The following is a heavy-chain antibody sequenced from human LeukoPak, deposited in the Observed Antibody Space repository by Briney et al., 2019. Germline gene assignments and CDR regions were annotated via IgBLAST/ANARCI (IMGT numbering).Heavy chain of an antibody. J-gene: IGHJ4*02. CDR3: ARIPSLSKWEPNYNFDY. D-gene: IGHD1-26*01. Sequence: ASVKVSCKASGYTFTSYGISWVRQAPGQGLEWMGWISAYNGNTNYAQKLQGRVTMTTDTSTSTAYMELRSLRSDDTAVYYCARIPSLSKWEPNYNFDYWGQGTLVTVSS. CDR1: GYTFTSYG. V-gene: IGHV1-18*01. CDR2: ISAYNGNT.